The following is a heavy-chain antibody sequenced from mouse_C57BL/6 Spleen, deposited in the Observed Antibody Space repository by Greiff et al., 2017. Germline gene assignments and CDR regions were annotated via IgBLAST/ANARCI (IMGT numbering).Heavy chain of an antibody. D-gene: IGHD4-1*02. Sequence: EVKLVESGGGLVQPGGSLSLSCAASGFTFTDYYMSWVRQPPGQALEWMGFIRSKANGYTTEYSASVKGRFTISRDNSQSILYLQMNALGAEDSATYCSARSNWDFDGWGKGTTLTVSS. CDR1: GFTFTDYY. CDR2: IRSKANGYTT. CDR3: ARSNWDFDG. V-gene: IGHV7-3*01. J-gene: IGHJ2*01.